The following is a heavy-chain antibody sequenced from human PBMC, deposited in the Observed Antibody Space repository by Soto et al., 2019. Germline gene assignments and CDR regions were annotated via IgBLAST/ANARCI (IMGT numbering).Heavy chain of an antibody. D-gene: IGHD3-22*01. J-gene: IGHJ3*02. Sequence: ASVKVSCKASGYTFTSYGISWVRQAPGQGLEWMGIINPSGGSTSYAQKFQGRVTMTRDTSTSTVYMELSSLRSEDTAGYYCARAKVVVIPSDAFDIWGQGTMVTVSS. CDR1: GYTFTSYG. V-gene: IGHV1-46*01. CDR2: INPSGGST. CDR3: ARAKVVVIPSDAFDI.